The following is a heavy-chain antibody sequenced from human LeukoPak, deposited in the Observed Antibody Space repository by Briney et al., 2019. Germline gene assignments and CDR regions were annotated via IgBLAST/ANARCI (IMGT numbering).Heavy chain of an antibody. J-gene: IGHJ6*02. CDR3: ARMDFGYNGLDV. Sequence: ASVKVSCKASGYTFSSYFMHWVRQAPGQGLEWMGIINPSGGSTSYAQKFQGRVTMTRDTSISTAYMELSRLSSDDTAVYYCARMDFGYNGLDVWGQGTTVTVSS. CDR1: GYTFSSYF. CDR2: INPSGGST. V-gene: IGHV1-46*01. D-gene: IGHD2-2*03.